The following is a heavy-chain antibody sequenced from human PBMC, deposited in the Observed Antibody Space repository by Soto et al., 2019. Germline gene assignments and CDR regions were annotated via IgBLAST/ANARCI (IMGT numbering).Heavy chain of an antibody. CDR1: GFTVSSNY. V-gene: IGHV3-53*04. Sequence: GGSLRLSCAASGFTVSSNYMSWVRQAPGKGLEWVSVIYSGGSTYYADSVKGRFTIYRHNSKNTLYLQMNSLRAEETAVYYCERGSRYYYMDVWGKGTTVTVSS. CDR3: ERGSRYYYMDV. D-gene: IGHD2-15*01. CDR2: IYSGGST. J-gene: IGHJ6*03.